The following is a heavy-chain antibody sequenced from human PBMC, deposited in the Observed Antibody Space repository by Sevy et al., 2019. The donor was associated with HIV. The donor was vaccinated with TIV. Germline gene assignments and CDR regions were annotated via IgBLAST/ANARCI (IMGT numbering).Heavy chain of an antibody. CDR3: ARGVGRYFDWLSY. D-gene: IGHD3-9*01. CDR1: GGSFSGYY. V-gene: IGHV4-34*01. CDR2: INHSGST. J-gene: IGHJ4*02. Sequence: QSQTLSLTCAVYGGSFSGYYWSWIRQPPGKGLEWIGEINHSGSTNYNPSLKSRVTISVDTSKNQFSLKLSSVTAADTAVYYCARGVGRYFDWLSYWGQGTLVTVSS.